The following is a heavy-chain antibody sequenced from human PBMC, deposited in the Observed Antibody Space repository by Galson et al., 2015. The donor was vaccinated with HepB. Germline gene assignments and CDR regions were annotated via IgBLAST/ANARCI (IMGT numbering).Heavy chain of an antibody. V-gene: IGHV3-30*02. CDR3: AKGGGYCSSTSCLPYYYGMDV. D-gene: IGHD2-2*01. CDR1: GFTFSSYG. J-gene: IGHJ6*02. CDR2: IRYDGSNK. Sequence: SLRLSCAASGFTFSSYGMHWVRQAPGKGLEWVAFIRYDGSNKYYADSVKGRFTISRDNSKNTLYLQMNSLRAEDTAVYYCAKGGGYCSSTSCLPYYYGMDVWGQGTTVTVSS.